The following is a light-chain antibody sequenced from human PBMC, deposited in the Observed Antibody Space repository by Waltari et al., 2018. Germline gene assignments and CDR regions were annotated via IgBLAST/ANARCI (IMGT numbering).Light chain of an antibody. V-gene: IGKV3-11*01. J-gene: IGKJ4*01. CDR1: QSVSSY. Sequence: EIVLTQSPATLSLSPGERATLSCRASQSVSSYLAWYQQKPGQAPRLLIYDASNRATGIPARFSGRCAGTDFTLTISSLDPEDFAVYYCQQRSNWPLTFGGGTKVEIK. CDR3: QQRSNWPLT. CDR2: DAS.